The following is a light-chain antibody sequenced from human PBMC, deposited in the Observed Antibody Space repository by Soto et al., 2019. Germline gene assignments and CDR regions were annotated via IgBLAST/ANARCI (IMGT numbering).Light chain of an antibody. CDR1: SSDVGGYNY. V-gene: IGLV2-8*01. CDR2: EVT. Sequence: QSALTQPPSASGSPGQSVTISCTGTSSDVGGYNYVSWYQQHPGKAPKLIIYEVTQRPSGVSDRFSGSKSGNTASLTVSGLRAEDEADYYCSSYAGSAPYVFGTGTKLTDL. CDR3: SSYAGSAPYV. J-gene: IGLJ1*01.